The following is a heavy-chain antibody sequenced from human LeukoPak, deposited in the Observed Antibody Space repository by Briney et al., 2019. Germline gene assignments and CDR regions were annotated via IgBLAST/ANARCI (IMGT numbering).Heavy chain of an antibody. V-gene: IGHV3-53*01. Sequence: PGGSLRLSCAASGFTVSSNYMSWVRQAPGKGLEWVSVIYSGGSTYYADSVKGRFTISRDNSKNTLYLQMNSLRAEDTAVYYCAREHCTNGVCFDYWGQGTLVTVSS. CDR3: AREHCTNGVCFDY. CDR2: IYSGGST. D-gene: IGHD2-8*01. J-gene: IGHJ4*02. CDR1: GFTVSSNY.